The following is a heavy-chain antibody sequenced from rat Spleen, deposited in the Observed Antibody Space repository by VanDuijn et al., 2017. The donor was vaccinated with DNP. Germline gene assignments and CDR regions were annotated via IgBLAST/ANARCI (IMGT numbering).Heavy chain of an antibody. V-gene: IGHV3-1*01. CDR1: GFSITSNY. Sequence: EVQLQESGPGLVKPSQSLSLTCSVTGFSITSNYWAWIRKLPGNKMEWIGHISYSGDTTYNPSLKSRISITRDTSKNQFFLQLNSVTTEDTATYYCARWYNYFDYWGQGVMVTVSS. D-gene: IGHD1-5*01. CDR3: ARWYNYFDY. J-gene: IGHJ2*01. CDR2: ISYSGDT.